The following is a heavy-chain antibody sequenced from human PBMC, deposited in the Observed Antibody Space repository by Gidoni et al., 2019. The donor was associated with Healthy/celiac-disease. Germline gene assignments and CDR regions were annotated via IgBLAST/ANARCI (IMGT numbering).Heavy chain of an antibody. CDR3: ATPHYYDSSRPGAFDI. Sequence: EVQLLESGGGLVQPGGSLRLSCAASGFTFSSYAMSWVRQAPGKGLEWVSAISGSGGSTYYADSVKGRFTISRDNSKNTLYLQMNSLRAEDTAVYYCATPHYYDSSRPGAFDIWGQGTMVTVSS. D-gene: IGHD3-22*01. J-gene: IGHJ3*02. CDR2: ISGSGGST. CDR1: GFTFSSYA. V-gene: IGHV3-23*01.